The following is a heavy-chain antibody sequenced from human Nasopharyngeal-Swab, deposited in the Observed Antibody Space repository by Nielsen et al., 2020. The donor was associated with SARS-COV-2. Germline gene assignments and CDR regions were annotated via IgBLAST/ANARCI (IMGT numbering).Heavy chain of an antibody. D-gene: IGHD2-21*02. V-gene: IGHV5-51*01. CDR3: ARRGDCNGNPCYSDY. J-gene: IGHJ4*02. Sequence: GESLKISCKASGYSFTNYWIGWVRQMPGTGLEWMGLIYPGDSSIRYIPSFQGQVTISVDKSISTTYLQWSNLKAPDAATYYCARRGDCNGNPCYSDYWGQGTLVTVSS. CDR1: GYSFTNYW. CDR2: IYPGDSSI.